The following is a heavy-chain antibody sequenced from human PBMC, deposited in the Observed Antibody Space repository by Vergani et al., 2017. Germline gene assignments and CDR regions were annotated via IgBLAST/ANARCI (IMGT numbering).Heavy chain of an antibody. Sequence: EVQLLESGGGLVQPGGSLRLSCAASGFTFSSYAMSWVRQAPGKGLEWVSVIYSGGSTYYADSVKGRFTISRDNSKNTLYLQMNSLRAEDTAVYYCARGGSPYYYDSSGYSPPSYGMDVWGQGTTVTVSS. D-gene: IGHD3-22*01. CDR3: ARGGSPYYYDSSGYSPPSYGMDV. J-gene: IGHJ6*02. CDR2: IYSGGST. V-gene: IGHV3-23*03. CDR1: GFTFSSYA.